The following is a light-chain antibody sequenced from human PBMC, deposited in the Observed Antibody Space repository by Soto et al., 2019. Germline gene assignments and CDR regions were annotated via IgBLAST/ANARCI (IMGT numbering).Light chain of an antibody. J-gene: IGKJ5*01. V-gene: IGKV3-20*01. CDR1: QSVNSR. Sequence: EMVLTQSPGTLALSPGERATLSCRASQSVNSRLSWYQHKPGQAPRLLISGASNRASGIPARFSAWGSGTYFTLTISRVDPADFAFYYCQQYFTSPITFSQGTRLEI. CDR3: QQYFTSPIT. CDR2: GAS.